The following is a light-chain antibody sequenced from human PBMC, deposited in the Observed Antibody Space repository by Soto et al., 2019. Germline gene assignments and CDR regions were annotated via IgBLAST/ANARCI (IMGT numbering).Light chain of an antibody. CDR2: GAS. V-gene: IGKV3-20*01. Sequence: EIVLTQSPGTLSSSPGERGTLSCRASQSVSKNYLAWYQQKPGQAPRLLIYGASSRATCIPDRFSGSGSGTDFTLTISRLEPEDFAVYSCQQYASSPLTFGGGTKVEIK. CDR3: QQYASSPLT. CDR1: QSVSKNY. J-gene: IGKJ4*01.